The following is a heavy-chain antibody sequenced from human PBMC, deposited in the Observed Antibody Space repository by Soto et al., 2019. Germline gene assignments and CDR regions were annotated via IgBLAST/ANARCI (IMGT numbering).Heavy chain of an antibody. CDR3: ARFYYDSSGYYLDAFDI. Sequence: PSETLSLTCTVSGGSISSSSYYWGWIRHPPGKGLEWIGSIYYSGSTYYTPSLKSRVTISVDTSKNQFSLKLSSVTAADTAVYYCARFYYDSSGYYLDAFDIWGQGTMVT. J-gene: IGHJ3*02. CDR1: GGSISSSSYY. D-gene: IGHD3-22*01. V-gene: IGHV4-39*01. CDR2: IYYSGST.